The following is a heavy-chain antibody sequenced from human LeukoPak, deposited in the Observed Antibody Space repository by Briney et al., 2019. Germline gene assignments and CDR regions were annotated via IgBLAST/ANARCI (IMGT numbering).Heavy chain of an antibody. CDR3: AKGDVVTAIIPLDY. D-gene: IGHD5-12*01. CDR2: ISGSGGNT. V-gene: IGHV3-23*01. J-gene: IGHJ4*02. Sequence: GGSLRLSCAASVFTFRIYAMSCVRHSRGKGREWVSGISGSGGNTYYANSVQGRFTISKANSKKKVFLQMSSLRAEDTAVYSCAKGDVVTAIIPLDYWGQGTLVTVSS. CDR1: VFTFRIYA.